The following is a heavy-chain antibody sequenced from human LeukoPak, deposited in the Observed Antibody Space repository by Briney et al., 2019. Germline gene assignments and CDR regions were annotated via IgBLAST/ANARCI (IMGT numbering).Heavy chain of an antibody. CDR1: GYTLTELS. V-gene: IGHV1-24*01. CDR2: FDPEDGET. J-gene: IGHJ6*03. D-gene: IGHD3-10*01. Sequence: ASVKVSCKVSGYTLTELSMHWVRQAPGKGLEWMGGFDPEDGETSYALKFQGRVTMTEDTSTDTAYMELSSLRSEDTAVYYCATGSAGITMVRGVIIKPQGFYYYYYMDVWGKGTTVTVSS. CDR3: ATGSAGITMVRGVIIKPQGFYYYYYMDV.